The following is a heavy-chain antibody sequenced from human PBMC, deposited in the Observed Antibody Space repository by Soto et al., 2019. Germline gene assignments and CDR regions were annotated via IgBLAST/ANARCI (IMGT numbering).Heavy chain of an antibody. CDR3: ARARGTGITGTSLKLSYYYYYYMDV. CDR1: GGSISSYY. CDR2: IYYSGST. D-gene: IGHD1-7*01. V-gene: IGHV4-59*01. J-gene: IGHJ6*03. Sequence: SETLSLTCTVSGGSISSYYWSWIQQPPGKGLEWIGYIYYSGSTNYNPSLKSRVTISVDTSKNQFSLKLSSVTAADTAVYYRARARGTGITGTSLKLSYYYYYYMDVWGKGTTVTVSS.